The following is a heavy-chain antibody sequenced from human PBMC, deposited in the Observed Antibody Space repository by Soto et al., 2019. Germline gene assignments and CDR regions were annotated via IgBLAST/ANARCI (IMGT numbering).Heavy chain of an antibody. CDR1: GFTFSGYA. D-gene: IGHD3-22*01. CDR2: ITSGGDT. CDR3: AKGRSSGAFRFFFDY. V-gene: IGHV3-23*01. Sequence: PGGSLRLSCATSGFTFSGYAMTWVRQAPGKGLNWVSAITSGGDTFFADSVKGRFTISRDHSKNTFYLQMNSLTAEDTAVYYCAKGRSSGAFRFFFDYWGQGTLVTVSS. J-gene: IGHJ4*02.